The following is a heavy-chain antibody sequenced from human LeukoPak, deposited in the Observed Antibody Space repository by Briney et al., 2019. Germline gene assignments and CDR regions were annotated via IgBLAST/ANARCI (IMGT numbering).Heavy chain of an antibody. V-gene: IGHV3-30*18. D-gene: IGHD7-27*01. CDR1: GFTFNSYG. J-gene: IGHJ4*02. Sequence: GGSLRFSCAGSGFTFNSYGMHWVRQGPGKGLEWVVLISYDGSNKNYADSVKSQYTITRNNLKNTVYLQMNSLRPEDTAVYYCAKDPRGNWGSYPDYWGQGTLVTVSS. CDR2: ISYDGSNK. CDR3: AKDPRGNWGSYPDY.